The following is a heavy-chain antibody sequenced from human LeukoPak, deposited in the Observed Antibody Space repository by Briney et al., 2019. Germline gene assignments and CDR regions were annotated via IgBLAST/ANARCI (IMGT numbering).Heavy chain of an antibody. CDR2: IIPIFGTA. J-gene: IGHJ4*02. CDR3: ASSIAAASSGDY. D-gene: IGHD6-13*01. CDR1: GGTFSSYA. Sequence: SVKVSCKASGGTFSSYAISWVRQAPGQGLEWMGGIIPIFGTANYAQKFQGRVTITTDESTSTAYMELSSLRSEDTAVYYCASSIAAASSGDYWGQGTLVTVSS. V-gene: IGHV1-69*05.